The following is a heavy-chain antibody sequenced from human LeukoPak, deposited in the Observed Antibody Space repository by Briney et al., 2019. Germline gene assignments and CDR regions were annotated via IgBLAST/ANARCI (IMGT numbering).Heavy chain of an antibody. V-gene: IGHV1-2*02. D-gene: IGHD2-15*01. CDR2: IDPSSGGA. CDR1: GYTLTGYY. CDR3: AREYCSGGNCYQGYDY. Sequence: ASVKVSCKASGYTLTGYYIHWVRQAPGQGLEWMGWIDPSSGGANYAHKFQGRVTMTRVTSISTAYMELGSLRSDDTALYYCAREYCSGGNCYQGYDYWGQGTLVTVSS. J-gene: IGHJ4*02.